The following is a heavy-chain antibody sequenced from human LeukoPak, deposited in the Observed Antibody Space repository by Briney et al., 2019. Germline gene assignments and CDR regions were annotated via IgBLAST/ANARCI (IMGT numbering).Heavy chain of an antibody. Sequence: GESLKISCKGSGYSFTSYWIGWVRQMPGKGLEWMGIIYPGDSDTRYSPSFQGQVTISADKSISTAYLQWSSLKASDTAMYYCARPGYYDILTGYSDFDYWGQETLVTVSS. J-gene: IGHJ4*02. V-gene: IGHV5-51*01. CDR1: GYSFTSYW. CDR3: ARPGYYDILTGYSDFDY. D-gene: IGHD3-9*01. CDR2: IYPGDSDT.